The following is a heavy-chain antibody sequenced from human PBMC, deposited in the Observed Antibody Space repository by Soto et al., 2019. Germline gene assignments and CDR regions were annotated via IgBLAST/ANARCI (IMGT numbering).Heavy chain of an antibody. CDR1: GFTFSSYG. CDR3: ARDRYSSGWYDLDF. CDR2: IWYDGSNK. D-gene: IGHD6-19*01. Sequence: QVQLVESGGGVVQPGRSLRLSCAASGFTFSSYGMHWVRQAPGKGLEWVAVIWYDGSNKYYADSVKGRFTMSRDNSKNTLDLQMNSRRAEDTAVYYCARDRYSSGWYDLDFLGQGTLVTVSS. V-gene: IGHV3-33*01. J-gene: IGHJ4*02.